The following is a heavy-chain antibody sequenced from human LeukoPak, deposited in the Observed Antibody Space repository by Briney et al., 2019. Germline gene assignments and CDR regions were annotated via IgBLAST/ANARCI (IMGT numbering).Heavy chain of an antibody. J-gene: IGHJ5*02. Sequence: PGGSLRLSCAASGFTFSSYAMSWVRQAPGKGLEWVSGMSSSGDSTYHADSVKGRFTISRDNSKNTLYLQMNSLRAEDTAVHYCAKSPNMVQGARGDWFDPWGQGILVTVSS. V-gene: IGHV3-23*01. CDR3: AKSPNMVQGARGDWFDP. CDR1: GFTFSSYA. D-gene: IGHD3-10*01. CDR2: MSSSGDST.